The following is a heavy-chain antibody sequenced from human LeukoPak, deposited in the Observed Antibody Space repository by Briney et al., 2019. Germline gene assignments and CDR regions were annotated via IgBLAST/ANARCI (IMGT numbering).Heavy chain of an antibody. Sequence: SETLSLTCAVYGGSFSGYYWSWIRQPPGKGLEWIGEINHSGSTNYNPSLKSRVTISVDTSKNQFSLKLSSVTAADTAVYYCARLSISPYYYDSSGYYLDYWGQGTLVTVSS. CDR2: INHSGST. D-gene: IGHD3-22*01. CDR3: ARLSISPYYYDSSGYYLDY. V-gene: IGHV4-34*01. CDR1: GGSFSGYY. J-gene: IGHJ4*02.